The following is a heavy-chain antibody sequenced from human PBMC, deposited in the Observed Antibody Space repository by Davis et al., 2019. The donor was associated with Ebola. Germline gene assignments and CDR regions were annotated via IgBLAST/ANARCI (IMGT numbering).Heavy chain of an antibody. V-gene: IGHV1-2*02. CDR3: ARDYGLVRTYYDFWSGYFDYMDV. J-gene: IGHJ6*03. CDR2: INPNSGGT. D-gene: IGHD3-3*01. Sequence: ASVKVSCKASGYTFTGYYMHWVRQAPGQGLEWMGWINPNSGGTNYAQKFQGRVTMTRDTSISTAYMELSRLRSDDTAVYYCARDYGLVRTYYDFWSGYFDYMDVWGKGTTVTVSS. CDR1: GYTFTGYY.